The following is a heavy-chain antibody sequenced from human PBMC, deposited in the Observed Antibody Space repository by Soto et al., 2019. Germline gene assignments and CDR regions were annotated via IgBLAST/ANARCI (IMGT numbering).Heavy chain of an antibody. CDR2: VSGSGGGT. CDR1: GFTFNTYG. Sequence: EVQLLESGGGLVQPGGSLTLSCAASGFTFNTYGMTWVRQAPGKGLEWVSTVSGSGGGTYYADSVKGRFTISRVNSKNTMYLQMSNLRAEDTAVYFCARIGPYCGGDSYPDFDFWGLGTPVTVSS. V-gene: IGHV3-23*01. CDR3: ARIGPYCGGDSYPDFDF. J-gene: IGHJ4*02. D-gene: IGHD2-21*02.